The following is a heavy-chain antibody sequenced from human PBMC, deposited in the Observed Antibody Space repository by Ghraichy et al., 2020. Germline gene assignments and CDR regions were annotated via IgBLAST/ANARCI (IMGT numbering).Heavy chain of an antibody. CDR2: ISGYNGYT. CDR1: GYTFTNYG. D-gene: IGHD3-10*01. V-gene: IGHV1-18*01. CDR3: ARTLSGAGSYYYPYYGMDV. Sequence: ASVKVSCKASGYTFTNYGIGWVRQAPGQGLEWMGWISGYNGYTYYAENLQGRVTMTTDTSTTTAYMELRSLEPDDTAVYYCARTLSGAGSYYYPYYGMDVWGQGTTVTVSS. J-gene: IGHJ6*02.